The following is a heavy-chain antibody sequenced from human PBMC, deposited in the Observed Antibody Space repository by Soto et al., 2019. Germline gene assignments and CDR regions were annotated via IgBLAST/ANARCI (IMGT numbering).Heavy chain of an antibody. Sequence: GGSLRLSCAASGFTFSSYGMHWVRQAPGKGLEWVAVISYDGSNKYYADSVKGRFTISRDNSKNTLYLQVNSLRAEDTAVYYCANGGSYYRYYGMDVWGQGTTVTVSS. CDR1: GFTFSSYG. J-gene: IGHJ6*02. D-gene: IGHD1-26*01. CDR2: ISYDGSNK. V-gene: IGHV3-30*18. CDR3: ANGGSYYRYYGMDV.